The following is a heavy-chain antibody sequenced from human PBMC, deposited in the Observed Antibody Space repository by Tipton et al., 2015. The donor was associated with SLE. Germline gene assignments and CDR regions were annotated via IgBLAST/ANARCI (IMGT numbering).Heavy chain of an antibody. CDR1: GFTFSSYA. J-gene: IGHJ3*02. V-gene: IGHV3-21*01. Sequence: SLRLSCAASGFTFSSYAMHWVRQAPGKGLEWVSSISSSSSYIYYADSVKGRFTISRDNAKNSLYLQMNSLRAEDTAVYYCARDPGYSSSWYGAFDIWGQGTMVTVSS. CDR3: ARDPGYSSSWYGAFDI. CDR2: ISSSSSYI. D-gene: IGHD6-13*01.